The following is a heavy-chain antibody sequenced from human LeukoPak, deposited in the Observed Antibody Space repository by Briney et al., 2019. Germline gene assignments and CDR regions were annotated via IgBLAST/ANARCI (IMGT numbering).Heavy chain of an antibody. Sequence: GGSLRLSCEASGFTFSSSAMSWVRQAPGKGLEWVSAISGRGGTTSYADSVKGRFTISRDNSKNTLYLQMNSLRAEDTAVYYCAKGGIAAAGIGYYGMDVWGQGTTVAVSS. CDR1: GFTFSSSA. CDR2: ISGRGGTT. J-gene: IGHJ6*02. CDR3: AKGGIAAAGIGYYGMDV. V-gene: IGHV3-23*01. D-gene: IGHD6-13*01.